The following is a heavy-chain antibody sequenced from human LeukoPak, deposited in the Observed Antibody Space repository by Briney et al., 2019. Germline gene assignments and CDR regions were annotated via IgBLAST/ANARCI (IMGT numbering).Heavy chain of an antibody. V-gene: IGHV4-59*08. J-gene: IGHJ4*02. CDR3: ARGRGYFDY. Sequence: SETLSLTCTVSGGSISSYYWSWVRQPPGKGLEWIGYIYYSGSTNYNPSLKSRVTISVDTSKNQFSLKLSSVTASDTAVYYCARGRGYFDYWGQGTLVTVPA. CDR1: GGSISSYY. CDR2: IYYSGST.